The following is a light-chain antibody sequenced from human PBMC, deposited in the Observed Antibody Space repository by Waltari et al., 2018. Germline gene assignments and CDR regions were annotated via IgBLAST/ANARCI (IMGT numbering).Light chain of an antibody. CDR2: SDS. J-gene: IGLJ2*01. Sequence: SYVLTQPPSESVAPGEAARITCGGGRIGSKSVTWYQHKPGQAPTLVIYSDSDRPAGIPERFSGYNSGNTATLTITRVEAGDEAEYYCQVWDGATDQVVFGGGTELTVL. CDR3: QVWDGATDQVV. V-gene: IGLV3-21*04. CDR1: RIGSKS.